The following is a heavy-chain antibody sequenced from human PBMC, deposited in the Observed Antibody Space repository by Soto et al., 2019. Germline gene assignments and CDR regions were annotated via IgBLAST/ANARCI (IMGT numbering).Heavy chain of an antibody. D-gene: IGHD1-1*01. Sequence: QVQLQESGPGLVKPSQTLSLSCNVYGVSVSSGDYYWSWIRQHAGGGLEWIGYIDRSGSTYYKPYLRRRVIMSVDTSTNQISLRLLSVTAADTAMYYCARDSGGNSENYYGLDVWGHGTTVTVSS. CDR3: ARDSGGNSENYYGLDV. V-gene: IGHV4-31*03. J-gene: IGHJ6*02. CDR2: IDRSGST. CDR1: GVSVSSGDYY.